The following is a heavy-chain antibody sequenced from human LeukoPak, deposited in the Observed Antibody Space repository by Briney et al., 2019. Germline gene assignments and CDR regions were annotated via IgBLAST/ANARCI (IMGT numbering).Heavy chain of an antibody. CDR1: GFTFSSYS. J-gene: IGHJ5*02. CDR3: ARDNSGATGFDP. V-gene: IGHV3-21*01. Sequence: GGSLRLSCAASGFTFSSYSMNWVRQAPGKGLEWVSSISSSSSYIYYADSVKGRFTISRDNAKNSLYLQMNSLRAEDTAVYYCARDNSGATGFDPWGQGTLVTVSS. CDR2: ISSSSSYI. D-gene: IGHD5-12*01.